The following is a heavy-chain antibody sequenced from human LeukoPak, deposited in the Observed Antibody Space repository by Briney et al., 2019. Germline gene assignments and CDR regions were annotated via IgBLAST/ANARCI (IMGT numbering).Heavy chain of an antibody. CDR1: GGTFSSYA. CDR2: IIPIFGTA. V-gene: IGHV1-69*05. CDR3: ARDGVAAAGNFYYYMDV. Sequence: GASVKVSCKASGGTFSSYATSWVRQAPGQGLEWMGGIIPIFGTANYAQKFQGRVTITTDESTSTAYMELSSLRSEDTAVYYCARDGVAAAGNFYYYMDVWGKGTTVTVSS. D-gene: IGHD6-13*01. J-gene: IGHJ6*03.